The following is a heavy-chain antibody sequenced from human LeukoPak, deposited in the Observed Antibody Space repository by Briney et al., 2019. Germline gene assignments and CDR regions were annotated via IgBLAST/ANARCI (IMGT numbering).Heavy chain of an antibody. D-gene: IGHD6-13*01. CDR3: AKGPSEQQLVLQH. CDR1: GFTFSTFA. J-gene: IGHJ1*01. V-gene: IGHV3-21*01. CDR2: ITGSGPYM. Sequence: GGSLRLSCAASGFTFSTFAMHWVRLSPGKGLEWVSSITGSGPYMLYADSVKHRFTISRDNSKNTLYLQMNSLRAEDTAVYYCAKGPSEQQLVLQHWGQGTLVTVSS.